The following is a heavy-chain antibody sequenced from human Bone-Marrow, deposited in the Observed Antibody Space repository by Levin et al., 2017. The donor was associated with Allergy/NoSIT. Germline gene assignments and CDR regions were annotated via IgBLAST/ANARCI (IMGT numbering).Heavy chain of an antibody. CDR2: LSSAGSPK. CDR3: ARDLAVSTWVGWFDP. J-gene: IGHJ5*02. D-gene: IGHD5/OR15-5a*01. CDR1: GFTFSSYG. V-gene: IGHV3-30*03. Sequence: HPGESLKISCAASGFTFSSYGMYWVRQAPGKGLEWVAFLSSAGSPKYCTDSVKGRFTISRDNSKNTLYLQMNSLRAEDTAFYYCARDLAVSTWVGWFDPWGQGTLVTVSS.